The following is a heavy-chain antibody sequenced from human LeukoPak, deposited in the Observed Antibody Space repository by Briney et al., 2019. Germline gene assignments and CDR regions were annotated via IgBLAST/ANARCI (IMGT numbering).Heavy chain of an antibody. Sequence: SETLSPTCTVSGGSISSGGYYWSWIRQHPGKGLEWIGYIYYSGSTYYNPSLRSRVTISVDTSKNQFSLKLSSVTAADTAVYYCARDRPYYHDSSGHAFDIWGQGTMVTVSS. J-gene: IGHJ3*02. D-gene: IGHD3-22*01. V-gene: IGHV4-31*03. CDR1: GGSISSGGYY. CDR3: ARDRPYYHDSSGHAFDI. CDR2: IYYSGST.